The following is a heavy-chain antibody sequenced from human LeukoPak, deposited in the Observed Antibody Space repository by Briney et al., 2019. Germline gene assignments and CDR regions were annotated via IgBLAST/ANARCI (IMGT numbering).Heavy chain of an antibody. Sequence: SETLSLTCAVYGGSFSGYYWSWIRQPPGKGLEWIGEINHSGSTNYNPSLKSRVTISVDTSKNQFSLKLSSVTAADTAVYYCARDRGYSFWGVFVYWGQGTLVTVSS. V-gene: IGHV4-34*01. CDR1: GGSFSGYY. CDR3: ARDRGYSFWGVFVY. J-gene: IGHJ4*02. CDR2: INHSGST. D-gene: IGHD5-18*01.